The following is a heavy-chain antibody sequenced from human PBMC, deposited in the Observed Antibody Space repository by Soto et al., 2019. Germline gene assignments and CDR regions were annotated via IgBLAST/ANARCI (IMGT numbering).Heavy chain of an antibody. CDR2: INPNSGAT. J-gene: IGHJ5*02. CDR1: GYTFSDYY. Sequence: ASVKVSCKASGYTFSDYYMHWVRQAPGQGPEWLGWINPNSGATNYAQKFQGWITMTRDTSISTAYMELSRLRSDDTAVYYCAREGMAAADVNCFDPWGQGTLVTVSS. CDR3: AREGMAAADVNCFDP. D-gene: IGHD6-13*01. V-gene: IGHV1-2*04.